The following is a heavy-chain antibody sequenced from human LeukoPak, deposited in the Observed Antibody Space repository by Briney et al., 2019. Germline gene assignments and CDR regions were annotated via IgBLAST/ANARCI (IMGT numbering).Heavy chain of an antibody. CDR3: AAVGYPDSSGYYYVFDY. CDR2: IVVGSGNT. D-gene: IGHD3-22*01. CDR1: GFTFTKSA. Sequence: ASGKVSCKASGFTFTKSAVQWVRQARGQRLEWIGWIVVGSGNTNYAQNLQERVTITRDMSTSSAYMELSSLRSEDTAVYYCAAVGYPDSSGYYYVFDYWGQGTLVTVSS. V-gene: IGHV1-58*01. J-gene: IGHJ4*02.